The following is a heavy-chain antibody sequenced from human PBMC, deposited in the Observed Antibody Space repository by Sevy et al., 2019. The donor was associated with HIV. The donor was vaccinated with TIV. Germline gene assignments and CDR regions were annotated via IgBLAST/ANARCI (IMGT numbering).Heavy chain of an antibody. CDR1: GYTFTDYR. Sequence: ASVKVSCKASGYTFTDYRIHWVRQAPGQGPEWMGRINPNSGDTNYAQKFQGRVILTRDTSISIVYMELSRLKSDDTVLYSCATGGEGMLAWSDWGQGTLVTVSS. J-gene: IGHJ4*02. CDR3: ATGGEGMLAWSD. D-gene: IGHD3-3*02. V-gene: IGHV1-2*05. CDR2: INPNSGDT.